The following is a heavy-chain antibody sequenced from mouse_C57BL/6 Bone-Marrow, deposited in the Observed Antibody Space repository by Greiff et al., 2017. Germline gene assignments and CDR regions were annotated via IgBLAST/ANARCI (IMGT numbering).Heavy chain of an antibody. CDR1: GYTFTDYY. D-gene: IGHD2-4*01. CDR2: INPNNGGT. V-gene: IGHV1-26*01. CDR3: ARGQEDYDD. J-gene: IGHJ2*01. Sequence: EVQLQQSGPELVKPGASVKISCKASGYTFTDYYMNWVKQSHGKSLEWIGDINPNNGGTSYNQKFKGKGTLTSDTSSSTTYMQLSSLTSEESAIYFCARGQEDYDDWGQGTTLTVSS.